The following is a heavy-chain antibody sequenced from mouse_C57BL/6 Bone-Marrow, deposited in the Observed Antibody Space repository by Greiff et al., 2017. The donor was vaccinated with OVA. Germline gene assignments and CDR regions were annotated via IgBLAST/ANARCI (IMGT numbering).Heavy chain of an antibody. CDR3: ARRTTVVAKYYAMDY. V-gene: IGHV1-80*01. J-gene: IGHJ4*01. Sequence: VKPGASVKISCKASGYAFSSYWMNWVKQRPGKGLEWIGQIYPGDGDTNYNGKFKGKATLTADKSSSTAYMQLSSLTSEDSAVYFCARRTTVVAKYYAMDYWGQGTSVTVSS. CDR2: IYPGDGDT. D-gene: IGHD1-1*01. CDR1: GYAFSSYW.